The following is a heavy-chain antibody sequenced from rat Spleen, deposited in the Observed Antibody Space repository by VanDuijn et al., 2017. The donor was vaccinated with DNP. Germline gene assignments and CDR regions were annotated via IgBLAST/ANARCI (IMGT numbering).Heavy chain of an antibody. CDR2: IWSDGGT. CDR3: ARVGIPVTAVPYYFDY. D-gene: IGHD2-2*01. V-gene: IGHV2-47*01. J-gene: IGHJ2*01. CDR1: GLSFSSNS. Sequence: QVQLKESGPGLVQPSQTLSLTCTVSGLSFSSNSINWIRHSPGKGLDRMGGIWSDGGTDYNSAVKSRLSISRDNSKSQVFLKMNSLHTEDTAMYFCARVGIPVTAVPYYFDYWGQGVMVTVSS.